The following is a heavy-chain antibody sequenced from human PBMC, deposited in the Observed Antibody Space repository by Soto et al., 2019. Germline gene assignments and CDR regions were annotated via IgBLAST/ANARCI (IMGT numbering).Heavy chain of an antibody. CDR2: ISYDGGDF. V-gene: IGHV3-30*18. J-gene: IGHJ5*01. D-gene: IGHD3-10*01. CDR3: AKDFGAWSDS. CDR1: GFAFSTYG. Sequence: VGSLRLSCAASGFAFSTYGMHWVRQAPGKGLEWVALISYDGGDFYYANSVKGRFTISRDNSKHTLSLQMDSLRVEDTAVYYCAKDFGAWSDSWGQGTLVTVSS.